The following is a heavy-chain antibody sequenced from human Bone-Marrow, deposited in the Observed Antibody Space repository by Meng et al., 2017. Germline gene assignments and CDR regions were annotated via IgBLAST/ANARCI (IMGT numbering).Heavy chain of an antibody. Sequence: GESLKISCAACGFTFSSYDMHWVRQATGKGLEWVSVIGTAGDTYYPGSVKGQFTISRENAKNSLYLQMNSLRAGDTAVYYCAKDHSLDYGDEEHDAFDIWGQGTMVTVSS. CDR2: IGTAGDT. V-gene: IGHV3-13*03. J-gene: IGHJ3*02. D-gene: IGHD4-17*01. CDR1: GFTFSSYD. CDR3: AKDHSLDYGDEEHDAFDI.